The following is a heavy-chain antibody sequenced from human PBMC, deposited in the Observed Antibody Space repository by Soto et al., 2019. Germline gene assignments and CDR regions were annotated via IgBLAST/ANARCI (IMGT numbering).Heavy chain of an antibody. Sequence: PSETLSLTCAVYGGSFSGYYWSWIRQPPGKGLEWIGEINHSGSTNYNPSLKSRVTISVDTSKNQFSLKLSSVTAADTAVYYCARSEDYDLWSGDKPCPPVYWGQGTLVTVSS. J-gene: IGHJ4*02. D-gene: IGHD3-3*01. CDR2: INHSGST. CDR3: ARSEDYDLWSGDKPCPPVY. CDR1: GGSFSGYY. V-gene: IGHV4-34*01.